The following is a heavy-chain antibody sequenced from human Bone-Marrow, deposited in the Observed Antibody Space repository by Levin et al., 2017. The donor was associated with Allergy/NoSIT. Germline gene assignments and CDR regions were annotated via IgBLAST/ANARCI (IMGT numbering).Heavy chain of an antibody. V-gene: IGHV3-21*01. CDR2: ISSSSTYI. Sequence: SCAASEFIFSDYSMTWVRQAPGKGLEWVSSISSSSTYIYYADSVKGRFTISRDNAKNSLYLQMNSLRAEDTAVYYCARGRGYCSSTACYTNFDYWGQGTLVTVSS. J-gene: IGHJ4*02. CDR1: EFIFSDYS. D-gene: IGHD2-2*02. CDR3: ARGRGYCSSTACYTNFDY.